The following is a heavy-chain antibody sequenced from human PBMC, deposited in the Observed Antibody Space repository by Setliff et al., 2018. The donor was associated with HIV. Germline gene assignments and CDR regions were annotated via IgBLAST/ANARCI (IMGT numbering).Heavy chain of an antibody. V-gene: IGHV1-69*05. J-gene: IGHJ4*01. D-gene: IGHD6-19*01. CDR1: GGTFSSYS. CDR2: IIPIFNTA. CDR3: ARNQGDASGWYAGDY. Sequence: SVKVSCKASGGTFSSYSITWVRQAPGQGLEWMGGIIPIFNTAGYAEKFRGRVTMTRDTSTNTVYMDLRNLRSEDTAVYYCARNQGDASGWYAGDYWGHGTLVTVSS.